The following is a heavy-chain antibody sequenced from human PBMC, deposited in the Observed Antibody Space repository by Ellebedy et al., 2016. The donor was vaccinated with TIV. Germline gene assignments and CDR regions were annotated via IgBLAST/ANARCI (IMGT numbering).Heavy chain of an antibody. CDR1: GFIFSNYD. D-gene: IGHD6-25*01. CDR3: AKVAADVHNWVDP. V-gene: IGHV3-48*03. J-gene: IGHJ5*02. CDR2: ISRSGNTI. Sequence: GESLKISCEASGFIFSNYDTHWVRQAPGKGLEWISYISRSGNTIYYADSVKGRFTISRDNAKNSLYLQMNSLRVEDTAVYYCAKVAADVHNWVDPWGQGTLVTVSS.